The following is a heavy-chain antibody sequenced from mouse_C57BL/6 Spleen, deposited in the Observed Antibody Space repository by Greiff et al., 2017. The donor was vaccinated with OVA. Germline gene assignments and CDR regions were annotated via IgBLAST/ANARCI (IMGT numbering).Heavy chain of an antibody. CDR2: IYPGDGDT. Sequence: VQLQQSGPELVKPGASVKISCKASGYAFSSYWMNWVKQRPGKGLEWIGRIYPGDGDTNYNGKFKGKATLTADKSSSTAYMQLSSLTSEDSAVYFCASLIATVVGAYWGQGTLVTVSA. CDR1: GYAFSSYW. D-gene: IGHD1-1*01. V-gene: IGHV1-82*01. J-gene: IGHJ3*01. CDR3: ASLIATVVGAY.